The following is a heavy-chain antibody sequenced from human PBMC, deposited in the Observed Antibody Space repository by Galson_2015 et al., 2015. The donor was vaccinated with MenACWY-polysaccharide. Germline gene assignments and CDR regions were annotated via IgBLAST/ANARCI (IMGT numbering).Heavy chain of an antibody. CDR2: IYPGDSDT. V-gene: IGHV5-51*01. J-gene: IGHJ5*02. CDR3: ARQVNNDWYGSGPGLDP. Sequence: QSGAEVKKPGDSLTISCKGSGYTFTYYWIAWVRQMPGKALEWMGIIYPGDSDTRYSPSFQGQVTISVDKSISTAYLQWTSLKASDTAIYYCARQVNNDWYGSGPGLDPWGQGTLVTVSS. D-gene: IGHD3-9*01. CDR1: GYTFTYYW.